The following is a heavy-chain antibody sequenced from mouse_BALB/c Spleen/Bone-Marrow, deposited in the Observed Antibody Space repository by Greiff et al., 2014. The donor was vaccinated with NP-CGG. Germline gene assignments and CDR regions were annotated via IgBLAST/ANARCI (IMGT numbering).Heavy chain of an antibody. J-gene: IGHJ1*01. CDR2: FYPGSGSI. Sequence: QVQLQQSGAGLVKPGASVKLSCKASGYTFTEYIIHWVRQRSGQGLEWIGWFYPGSGSIKYNEKFKDKATLTADKSSSTVYMELSRLTSEYSAVYFCARHESYGNYLYFDVWGAGTTVTVSS. CDR3: ARHESYGNYLYFDV. CDR1: GYTFTEYI. D-gene: IGHD2-10*02. V-gene: IGHV1-62-2*01.